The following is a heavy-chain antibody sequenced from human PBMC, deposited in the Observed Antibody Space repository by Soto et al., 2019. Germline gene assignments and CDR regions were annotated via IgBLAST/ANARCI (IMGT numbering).Heavy chain of an antibody. CDR3: ARVSGDSSGYSTCYFDY. Sequence: GGSLRLSCAASGFTFSSYWMSWVRQAPGKGLEWVANIKQDGSEKYYVDSVKGRFTISRDNAKNSLYLQMNSLRAEDTAVYYCARVSGDSSGYSTCYFDYWGQGTLVTVSS. CDR2: IKQDGSEK. J-gene: IGHJ4*02. CDR1: GFTFSSYW. D-gene: IGHD3-22*01. V-gene: IGHV3-7*01.